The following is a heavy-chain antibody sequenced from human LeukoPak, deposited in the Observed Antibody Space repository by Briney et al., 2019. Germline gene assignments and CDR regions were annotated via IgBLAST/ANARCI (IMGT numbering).Heavy chain of an antibody. V-gene: IGHV3-23*01. J-gene: IGHJ6*02. D-gene: IGHD2-15*01. CDR1: GFTFNNYA. CDR3: AKAPPAATNYCYGMDV. CDR2: VSGRGDAT. Sequence: GGSLRLSCAASGFTFNNYAMTWVRQAPGKGLEWVSAVSGRGDATYYADSVKGRFTIPRDDSKNTLYLQMNSLRAEDTAVYHCAKAPPAATNYCYGMDVWGQGTTVTVSS.